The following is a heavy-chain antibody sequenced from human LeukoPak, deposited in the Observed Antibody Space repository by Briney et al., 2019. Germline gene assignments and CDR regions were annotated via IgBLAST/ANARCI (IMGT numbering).Heavy chain of an antibody. J-gene: IGHJ4*02. CDR2: ITRSGDNT. CDR3: AKDRNQYFDPNFDY. CDR1: GYTFSNYA. D-gene: IGHD3-9*01. V-gene: IGHV3-23*01. Sequence: GGSLRLSCAASGYTFSNYAMSWVRQAPGKGLEWVSAITRSGDNTYYVDSVKGRFTISRDNSKNILYLQMNSLRVEDTAVYYCAKDRNQYFDPNFDYWGQGTLVTVSS.